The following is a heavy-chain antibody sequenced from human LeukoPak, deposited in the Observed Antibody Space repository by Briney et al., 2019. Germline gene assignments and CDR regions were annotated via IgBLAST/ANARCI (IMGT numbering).Heavy chain of an antibody. V-gene: IGHV4-34*01. Sequence: PSETLSLSCAVYGGSFSGYYWTWIRQPPGKGLEWIGEINHSGTTNYNPSLKSRVTISVDTSKNQFSLKLRSVTAADTAVYYCASGGITMAYYGMDVWGRGTPVTVSS. D-gene: IGHD3-10*01. CDR3: ASGGITMAYYGMDV. CDR1: GGSFSGYY. J-gene: IGHJ6*04. CDR2: INHSGTT.